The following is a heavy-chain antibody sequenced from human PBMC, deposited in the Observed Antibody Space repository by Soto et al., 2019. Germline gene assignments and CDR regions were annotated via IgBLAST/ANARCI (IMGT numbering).Heavy chain of an antibody. CDR3: ARGDSTDCSNGVCSFFYNHDMDV. CDR2: INPKSGGT. CDR1: GYSFTDYH. Sequence: ASVKVYCKSSGYSFTDYHIHWVRQDPGQGLEWLGRINPKSGGTSTAQKFQGWVTMTTDTSISTASMELTRLTSDDTAIYYCARGDSTDCSNGVCSFFYNHDMDVWGQGTTVTVSS. D-gene: IGHD2-8*01. J-gene: IGHJ6*02. V-gene: IGHV1-2*04.